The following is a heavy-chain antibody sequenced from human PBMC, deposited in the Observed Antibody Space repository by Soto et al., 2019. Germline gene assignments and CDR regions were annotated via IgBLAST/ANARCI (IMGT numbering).Heavy chain of an antibody. J-gene: IGHJ6*02. Sequence: PGESLKISCKGSGYSFTSYWISWVRQMPGKGLEWMGRIDPSDSYTNYSPSFQGHVTISADKSISTAYLQWSSLKASDTAMYYCARLAAVAGPYYYDSSGYYLPYYYYYGMDVWGQGTTVTVSS. V-gene: IGHV5-10-1*01. CDR2: IDPSDSYT. D-gene: IGHD3-22*01. CDR3: ARLAAVAGPYYYDSSGYYLPYYYYYGMDV. CDR1: GYSFTSYW.